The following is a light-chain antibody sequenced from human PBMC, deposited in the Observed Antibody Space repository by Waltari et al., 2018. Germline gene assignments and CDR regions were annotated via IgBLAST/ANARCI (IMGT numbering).Light chain of an antibody. Sequence: QSALTQPASVSVSPGQSITISCTGTDSDIGSYNYFSWYQQHPGKAPKLLPYDVSNRPSGISYHFSGSKSGNTASLTISGLQAEEAADYYCSSYTRRTTVIFGGGTKLTVL. J-gene: IGLJ2*01. CDR1: DSDIGSYNY. CDR3: SSYTRRTTVI. V-gene: IGLV2-14*03. CDR2: DVS.